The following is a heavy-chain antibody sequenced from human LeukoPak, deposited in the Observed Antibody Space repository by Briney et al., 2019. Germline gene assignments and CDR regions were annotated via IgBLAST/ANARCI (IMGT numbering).Heavy chain of an antibody. CDR1: GYTFTSYG. Sequence: ASVKVSCKASGYTFTSYGISWVRQAPGQGLEWMGWISAYNGNTNYAQKLQGRVTMTTGTSTSTAYMELRSLRSDDTAVYYCARDGAPSYYDFWSGFTYYYYYMDVWGKGTTVTVSS. J-gene: IGHJ6*03. CDR2: ISAYNGNT. D-gene: IGHD3-3*01. CDR3: ARDGAPSYYDFWSGFTYYYYYMDV. V-gene: IGHV1-18*01.